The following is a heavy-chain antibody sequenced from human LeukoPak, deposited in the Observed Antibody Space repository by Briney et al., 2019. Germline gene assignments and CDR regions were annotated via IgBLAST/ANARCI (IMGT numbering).Heavy chain of an antibody. J-gene: IGHJ4*02. V-gene: IGHV4-39*01. CDR1: GGSISSSSYY. D-gene: IGHD6-19*01. CDR3: ARQGGGIAVAGFIDY. Sequence: SETLSLTCTVSGGSISSSSYYWGWIRQPPGKGLEWIGSIYYSGSTYYNPSLKSRVTISVDTSKNQFSLKLSSVTAADTAVYYCARQGGGIAVAGFIDYWGQGTLVTVSS. CDR2: IYYSGST.